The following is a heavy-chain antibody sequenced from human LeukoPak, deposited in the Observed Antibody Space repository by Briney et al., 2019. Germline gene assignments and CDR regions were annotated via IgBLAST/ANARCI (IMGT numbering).Heavy chain of an antibody. Sequence: SETLSLTCAVSGYSISRGYYWGWIRQPPGKGPEWIGSIYHSGNTYYNPSLKSRVTISLDTSKNQFSLKLNSVTAADTAVYYCARVPHDDNPLRLYYLDYWGQGTLVTVSS. V-gene: IGHV4-38-2*01. CDR1: GYSISRGYY. J-gene: IGHJ4*02. D-gene: IGHD1-14*01. CDR2: IYHSGNT. CDR3: ARVPHDDNPLRLYYLDY.